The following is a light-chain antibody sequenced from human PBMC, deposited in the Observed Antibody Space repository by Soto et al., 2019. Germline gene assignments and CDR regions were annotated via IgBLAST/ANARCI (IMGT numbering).Light chain of an antibody. J-gene: IGKJ4*01. V-gene: IGKV3-11*01. CDR3: QQRSNWPPLT. CDR2: DAS. CDR1: QRVSSY. Sequence: PGERATLSCRASQRVSSYLAWYQQKPGQAPRLLIYDASNRATGIPARFSGSGSGTDFTLTISSLEPEDFAVYYCQQRSNWPPLTFGGGTKVEIK.